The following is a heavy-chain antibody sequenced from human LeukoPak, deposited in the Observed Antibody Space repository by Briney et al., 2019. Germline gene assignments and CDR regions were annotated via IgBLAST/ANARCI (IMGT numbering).Heavy chain of an antibody. CDR1: GFTFSNAW. CDR3: TNVYCSSTSCYLGFDY. Sequence: GGSLRLSCAVSGFTFSNAWMSWVRQAPGKGLEWVGRIKSKSDGGTTDYAAPVKGRFTISRDDSKNTLYLQMNSLKTEDTAVYYCTNVYCSSTSCYLGFDYWGQGTLVTVSS. V-gene: IGHV3-15*01. CDR2: IKSKSDGGTT. D-gene: IGHD2-2*01. J-gene: IGHJ4*02.